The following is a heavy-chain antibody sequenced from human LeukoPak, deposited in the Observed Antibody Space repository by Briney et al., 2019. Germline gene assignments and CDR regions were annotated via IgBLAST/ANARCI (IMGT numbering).Heavy chain of an antibody. Sequence: SETLSLTCAVYGGSFSGYYWSWIRRPPGKGLGWIGEINHSGSTNYNPSLKSRVTISVDTSKNQFSLKLSSVTAADTAVYYCARGEAQDYWGQGTLVTVSS. V-gene: IGHV4-34*01. J-gene: IGHJ4*02. CDR3: ARGEAQDY. CDR1: GGSFSGYY. CDR2: INHSGST.